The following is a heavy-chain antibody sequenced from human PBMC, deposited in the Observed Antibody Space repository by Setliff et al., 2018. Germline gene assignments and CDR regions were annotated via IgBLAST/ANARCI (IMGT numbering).Heavy chain of an antibody. CDR3: ARRAAAHDWFDP. J-gene: IGHJ5*02. CDR1: GYSFSTFW. D-gene: IGHD2-15*01. CDR2: IWPDDSDT. V-gene: IGHV5-51*01. Sequence: GESLKISCQASGYSFSTFWIGWVRQMPGKGLEWMGVIWPDDSDTTYSPPFRGEVTISADKSVNTAYLQWDSLRASDTAIYYCARRAAAHDWFDPWGQGTLVTVSS.